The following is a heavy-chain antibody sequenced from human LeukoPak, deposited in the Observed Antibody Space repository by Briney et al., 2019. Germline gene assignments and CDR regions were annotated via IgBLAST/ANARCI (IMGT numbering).Heavy chain of an antibody. Sequence: GGSLRLSCAASGFTFSDYSMNWVRQAPGKGLEWVSSISSRSTYRYYADSMKGRFTISRDNAENSLCLQMNSLRAEDTAVYYCARDMTTATTCYLQHWGQGTLVTVSS. CDR2: ISSRSTYR. CDR3: ARDMTTATTCYLQH. CDR1: GFTFSDYS. V-gene: IGHV3-21*06. D-gene: IGHD4-17*01. J-gene: IGHJ1*01.